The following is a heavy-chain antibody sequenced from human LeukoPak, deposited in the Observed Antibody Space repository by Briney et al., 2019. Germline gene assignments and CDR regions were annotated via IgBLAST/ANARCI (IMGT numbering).Heavy chain of an antibody. D-gene: IGHD3-10*01. Sequence: SETLSLTCAVYGGSFSGYYWSWIRQPAGKGLEWIGRIYTSGSTNYNPSLKSRVTMSVDTSKNQFSLKLSSVTAADTAVYYCAGVSLVPWSYFDYWGQGTLVTVSS. CDR3: AGVSLVPWSYFDY. J-gene: IGHJ4*02. V-gene: IGHV4-59*10. CDR1: GGSFSGYY. CDR2: IYTSGST.